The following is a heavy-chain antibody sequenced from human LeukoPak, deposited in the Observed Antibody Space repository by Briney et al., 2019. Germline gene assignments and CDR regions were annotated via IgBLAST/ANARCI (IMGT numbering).Heavy chain of an antibody. V-gene: IGHV3-23*01. J-gene: IGHJ4*02. Sequence: GGSLRLSCAASGFTFSSYAMSWVRQAPGKGLEWVSAISGSGGSTYYADSVKGRFTISRDNSKNTLYLQMNSLRAEDTAVYYCAKRASVGYCSTTSCSDFDYWGQGTLVTVSS. CDR1: GFTFSSYA. CDR3: AKRASVGYCSTTSCSDFDY. CDR2: ISGSGGST. D-gene: IGHD2-2*01.